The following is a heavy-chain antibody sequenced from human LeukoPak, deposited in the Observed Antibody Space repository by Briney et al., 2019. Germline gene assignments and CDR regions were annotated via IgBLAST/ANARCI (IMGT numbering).Heavy chain of an antibody. D-gene: IGHD6-19*01. J-gene: IGHJ4*02. CDR3: AKDMVAVAGQGDYYFDY. CDR2: INWNSGSL. CDR1: GFTFDDYG. Sequence: GGSLRLSCAASGFTFDDYGMHWVRQAPGKGLEWVSGINWNSGSLGYADSVKGRFTISRDNAKNSLYLQMNSLRTEDTALYYCAKDMVAVAGQGDYYFDYWGQGTLVTVSS. V-gene: IGHV3-9*01.